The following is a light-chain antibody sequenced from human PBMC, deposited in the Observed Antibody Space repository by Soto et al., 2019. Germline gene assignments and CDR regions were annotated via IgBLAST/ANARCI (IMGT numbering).Light chain of an antibody. J-gene: IGKJ4*01. V-gene: IGKV1-9*01. CDR2: AAS. CDR3: QQLRMYPST. Sequence: IQLTQSPSSLSASVGDRVTITCLASQGINTFLAWYQQKPGEAPKLLIYAASTLYGGVPSRFSGSGSGTDFALTITNLQAEDFATYYCQQLRMYPSTFGGGTKVDIK. CDR1: QGINTF.